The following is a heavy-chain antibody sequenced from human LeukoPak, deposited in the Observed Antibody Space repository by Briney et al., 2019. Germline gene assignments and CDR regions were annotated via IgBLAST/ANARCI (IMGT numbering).Heavy chain of an antibody. J-gene: IGHJ3*02. CDR3: ARDLVSAGFDI. Sequence: GASVKVSCKAFGYTFSSHAMNWVRQAPGQGLELMGWINTNTGIPTYAQGFAGRFVFSLDTSVTTAYLQITSLKAEDTAVYYCARDLVSAGFDIWGQGIMVTVSS. CDR1: GYTFSSHA. V-gene: IGHV7-4-1*02. CDR2: INTNTGIP. D-gene: IGHD6-6*01.